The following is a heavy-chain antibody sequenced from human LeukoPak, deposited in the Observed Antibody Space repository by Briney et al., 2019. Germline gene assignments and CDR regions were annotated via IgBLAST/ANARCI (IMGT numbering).Heavy chain of an antibody. D-gene: IGHD3-3*01. CDR1: GFTVSSNS. J-gene: IGHJ4*02. Sequence: GGSLRLSCTVSGFTVSSNSMSWVRQAPGKGLEWVSFIYSDNKHYSDSVKGRFTLSSDNAKNSLYLQMNSLRAEDTAVYYCAKERRYDFWSGPSFWGQGTLVTVSS. V-gene: IGHV3-53*01. CDR2: IYSDNK. CDR3: AKERRYDFWSGPSF.